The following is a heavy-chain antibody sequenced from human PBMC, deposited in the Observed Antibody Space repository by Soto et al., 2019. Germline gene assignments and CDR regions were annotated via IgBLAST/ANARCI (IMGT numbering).Heavy chain of an antibody. CDR3: ARDSGAKLSSS. CDR2: TVPIYRTA. V-gene: IGHV1-69*13. J-gene: IGHJ4*02. Sequence: SVKVSCKASGGTFSSYRFNWVRQARGQGLEWLGGTVPIYRTADYAQKFQGKVTITADESTRTVYMELSSLKSQDTALYYCARDSGAKLSSSWGQGTLVTVSS. D-gene: IGHD6-13*01. CDR1: GGTFSSYR.